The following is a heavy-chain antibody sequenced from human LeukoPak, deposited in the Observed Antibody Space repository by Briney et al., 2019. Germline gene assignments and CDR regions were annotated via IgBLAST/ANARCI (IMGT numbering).Heavy chain of an antibody. CDR2: ISGSGGST. D-gene: IGHD1-26*01. V-gene: IGHV3-23*01. CDR1: GFTLSSYG. Sequence: HAGGSLRLSCAASGFTLSSYGMSWVRQAPGKGLEWVSAISGSGGSTYYADSVKGRFTISRDNSKNTLYLQMNSLRAEDTAIYYCAKMTITLREPRDYWGQGTLVAVSS. J-gene: IGHJ4*02. CDR3: AKMTITLREPRDY.